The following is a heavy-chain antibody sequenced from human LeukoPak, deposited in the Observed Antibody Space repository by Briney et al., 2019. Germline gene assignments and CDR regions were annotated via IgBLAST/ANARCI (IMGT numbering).Heavy chain of an antibody. Sequence: GRSLRLSCTASGFTFGDYAMSWFRQAPGKGLEWVGFIRSKAYGGTTEYAASVKGRFTISRDDSKSIAYLQMNSLKTEDTALYFCSRGLYSCYSNWFVSWRRGAMATVSS. D-gene: IGHD2-15*01. CDR3: SRGLYSCYSNWFVS. V-gene: IGHV3-49*03. J-gene: IGHJ5*01. CDR1: GFTFGDYA. CDR2: IRSKAYGGTT.